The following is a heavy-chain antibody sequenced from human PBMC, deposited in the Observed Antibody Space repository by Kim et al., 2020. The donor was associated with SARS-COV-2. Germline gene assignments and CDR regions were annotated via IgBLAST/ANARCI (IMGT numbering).Heavy chain of an antibody. Sequence: TDYAAPVKGRFTISRDDSKNTLYLQMNSLKTEDTAVYYCTTRALTSQSGYCGQGTLVTVSS. V-gene: IGHV3-15*01. CDR2: T. D-gene: IGHD2-2*01. CDR3: TTRALTSQSGY. J-gene: IGHJ4*02.